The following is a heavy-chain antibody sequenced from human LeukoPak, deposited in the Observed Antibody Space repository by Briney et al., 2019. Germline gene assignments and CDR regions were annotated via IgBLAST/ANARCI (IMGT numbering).Heavy chain of an antibody. CDR2: ISYDGSNK. Sequence: PGWSLRLSCAASGFTFSSYGMHWVRQAPGKGLEWVAVISYDGSNKYYADSVKGRFTISRDNSKNTLYLQMNSLRAEDTAVYYCAKEGVAGYYFDYWGQGTLVTVSS. CDR1: GFTFSSYG. D-gene: IGHD6-19*01. CDR3: AKEGVAGYYFDY. J-gene: IGHJ4*02. V-gene: IGHV3-30*18.